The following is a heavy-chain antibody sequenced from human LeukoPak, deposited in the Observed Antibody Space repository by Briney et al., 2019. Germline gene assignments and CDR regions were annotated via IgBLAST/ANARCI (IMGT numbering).Heavy chain of an antibody. CDR1: GGSFSGSY. V-gene: IGHV4-34*01. CDR2: INHSGST. CDR3: AIRGFDWYLAAFDI. D-gene: IGHD3-9*01. J-gene: IGHJ3*02. Sequence: SETLSLTCAVYGGSFSGSYWSWIRQPPGKGLEWIGEINHSGSTNYNPSLKSRVTISVDTSKNQFSLKLSSVTAADTAVYYCAIRGFDWYLAAFDIWGQGTMVTVSS.